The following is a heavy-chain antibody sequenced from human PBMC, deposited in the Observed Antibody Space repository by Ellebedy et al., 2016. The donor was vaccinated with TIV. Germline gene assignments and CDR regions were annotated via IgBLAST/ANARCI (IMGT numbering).Heavy chain of an antibody. CDR1: GGSMSRYF. D-gene: IGHD2/OR15-2a*01. J-gene: IGHJ4*02. CDR2: VYYSGST. V-gene: IGHV4-59*08. Sequence: ESLKISCTVSGGSMSRYFWHWIRQSPGKGLEWIGYVYYSGSTNYKSSLKSRVSISVDTSKNQFSLNLSSVTAADTAVYYCARGRTQYPLDSWGQGTLVTVSS. CDR3: ARGRTQYPLDS.